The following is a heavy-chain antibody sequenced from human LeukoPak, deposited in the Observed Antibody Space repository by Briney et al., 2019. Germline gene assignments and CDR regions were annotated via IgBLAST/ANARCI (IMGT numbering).Heavy chain of an antibody. CDR3: TRKEVPLVVTGITGPAFDI. V-gene: IGHV4-39*07. Sequence: SETLSLTCTVSGGSISSSSYYWGWIRQPPGKGLEWIGSIYYSGSTYYNPSLKSRVTISIDKPNNQFSLKLSSVTTADTAVYYCTRKEVPLVVTGITGPAFDIWGQGTLVTISS. D-gene: IGHD2-21*02. J-gene: IGHJ3*02. CDR2: IYYSGST. CDR1: GGSISSSSYY.